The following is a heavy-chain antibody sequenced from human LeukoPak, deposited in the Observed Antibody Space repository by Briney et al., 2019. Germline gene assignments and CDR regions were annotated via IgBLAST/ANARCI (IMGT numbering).Heavy chain of an antibody. D-gene: IGHD3-16*01. V-gene: IGHV4-59*11. Sequence: SETLSLTCTVSGGSISSHYWSWIRQPPGKGLEWIGNIYSSGSTNHNPSLKSRVTISVDTSKNQFSLKLSSVTAADTAVYYCARDFGAYDAFDIWGQGTMVTVSS. CDR2: IYSSGST. J-gene: IGHJ3*02. CDR3: ARDFGAYDAFDI. CDR1: GGSISSHY.